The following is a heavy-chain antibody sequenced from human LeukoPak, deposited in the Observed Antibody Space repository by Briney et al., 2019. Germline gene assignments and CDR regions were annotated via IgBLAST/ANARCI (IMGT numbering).Heavy chain of an antibody. CDR2: INHSGST. V-gene: IGHV4-30-4*01. CDR1: GGSISSGDYY. D-gene: IGHD5-18*01. J-gene: IGHJ4*02. Sequence: SQTLSLTCTVSGGSISSGDYYWSWIRQPPGKGLEWIGEINHSGSTNYNPSLKSRVTISVDTSKNQFSLKLSSVTAADTAVYYCASITARGYSYGYGYWGQGTLVTVSS. CDR3: ASITARGYSYGYGY.